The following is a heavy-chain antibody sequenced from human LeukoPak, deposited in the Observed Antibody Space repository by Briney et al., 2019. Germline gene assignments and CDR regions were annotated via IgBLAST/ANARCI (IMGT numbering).Heavy chain of an antibody. CDR2: INPNSGDT. D-gene: IGHD3-3*01. CDR1: GYTFTGYH. J-gene: IGHJ4*02. V-gene: IGHV1-2*06. CDR3: ARASGGYYDFWSGYYGDFDY. Sequence: GASVKVSCKASGYTFTGYHMHWVRQVPGQGLEWMGRINPNSGDTNYAQKFQGRVTMTRDTSISTAYVELSRLRSDDTAVYYCARASGGYYDFWSGYYGDFDYWGQGTLVTVSS.